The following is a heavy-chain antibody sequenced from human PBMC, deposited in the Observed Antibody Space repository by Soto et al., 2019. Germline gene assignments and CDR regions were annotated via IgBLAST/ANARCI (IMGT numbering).Heavy chain of an antibody. CDR3: ARLDSSSWAFDY. J-gene: IGHJ4*02. V-gene: IGHV3-74*01. CDR2: VNSDGSDT. Sequence: EMQLVESGGGLVQPGGSLRLSCAASGFTFSSYWMNWVRQGPGKGLVWVSRVNSDGSDTSYADSVKGRFTISRDNAKNTLDLQMNSLRAEDTAVYYCARLDSSSWAFDYWGQRTLVTVSS. D-gene: IGHD6-13*01. CDR1: GFTFSSYW.